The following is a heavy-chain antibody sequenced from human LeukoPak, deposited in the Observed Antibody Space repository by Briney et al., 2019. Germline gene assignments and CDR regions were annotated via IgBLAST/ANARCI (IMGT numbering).Heavy chain of an antibody. D-gene: IGHD6-19*01. V-gene: IGHV3-23*01. CDR1: GLTFSSYP. CDR2: ISGGGGST. J-gene: IGHJ4*02. Sequence: PGESLTLSCAASGLTFSSYPMSWVRQAPGKGLEWVSAISGGGGSTYYADSGKGRFTISRDNSKNTLYLQMNSLRAEDTAVYSCAKDHASSGWAPYYFDYWGQGTLVTVSS. CDR3: AKDHASSGWAPYYFDY.